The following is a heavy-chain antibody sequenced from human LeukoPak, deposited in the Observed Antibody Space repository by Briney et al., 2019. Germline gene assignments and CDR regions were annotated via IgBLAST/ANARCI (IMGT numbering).Heavy chain of an antibody. J-gene: IGHJ4*02. CDR1: GYTFTSYA. CDR3: AVHCSSTSCYPTDVGY. D-gene: IGHD2-2*01. V-gene: IGHV1-3*01. CDR2: INAGNGNT. Sequence: ASVKVSCKASGYTFTSYAMHWVRQAPGQRLEWMGWINAGNGNTKYSQKFQGRVTITRDTSASTAYMELSSLGSEDTAVYYCAVHCSSTSCYPTDVGYWGQGTLVTVSS.